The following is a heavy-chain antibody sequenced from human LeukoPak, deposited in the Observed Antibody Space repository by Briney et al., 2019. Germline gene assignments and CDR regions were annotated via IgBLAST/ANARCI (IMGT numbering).Heavy chain of an antibody. CDR3: ARVGYYDSSGYWSPNWFDP. V-gene: IGHV4-4*07. CDR2: IYTSGST. CDR1: GGSISSYY. J-gene: IGHJ5*02. D-gene: IGHD3-22*01. Sequence: SETLSLTCTVSGGSISSYYWSWIRQPAGKGLEWIGRIYTSGSTNYNPSLKSRVTISVDTSKNQFSLKLSSVTAADTAVYYCARVGYYDSSGYWSPNWFDPWGQGTLVSVSS.